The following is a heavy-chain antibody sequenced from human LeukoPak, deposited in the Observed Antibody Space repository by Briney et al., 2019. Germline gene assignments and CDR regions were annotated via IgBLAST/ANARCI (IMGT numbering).Heavy chain of an antibody. CDR1: GYTFTSCG. Sequence: ASMKVSCKASGYTFTSCGISWVRQAPGQGLEWMGWISAYNGNTNYAQKLQGRVTMTTDTSTSTAYMELRSLRSDDTAVYYCARVHDYGDYFDYWGQGTLVTVSS. J-gene: IGHJ4*02. CDR2: ISAYNGNT. CDR3: ARVHDYGDYFDY. D-gene: IGHD4-17*01. V-gene: IGHV1-18*01.